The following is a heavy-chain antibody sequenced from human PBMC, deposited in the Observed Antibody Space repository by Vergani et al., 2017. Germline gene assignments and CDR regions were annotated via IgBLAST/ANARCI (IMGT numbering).Heavy chain of an antibody. CDR2: IDPSDSYT. CDR1: GYSFTSYW. CDR3: ASSMVRGERGTVIDY. J-gene: IGHJ4*02. D-gene: IGHD3-10*01. Sequence: EVQLVQSGAEVKKPGESLRISCKGSGYSFTSYWISWVRQMPGKGLEWMGRIDPSDSYTNYSPSFQGHVTISADKSISTAYLQWSSLKASDTARYYCASSMVRGERGTVIDYWGQGTLVTVSS. V-gene: IGHV5-10-1*01.